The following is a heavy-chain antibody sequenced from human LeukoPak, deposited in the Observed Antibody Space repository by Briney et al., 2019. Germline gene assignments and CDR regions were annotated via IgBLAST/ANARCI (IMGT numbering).Heavy chain of an antibody. CDR2: FNWNGGST. D-gene: IGHD3-9*01. CDR3: ARGGRVHYDILTGYYTESQYYFDY. CDR1: GFTFDDYG. J-gene: IGHJ4*02. Sequence: GGSLRLSCAASGFTFDDYGMNWVRQAPGKGLEWVSGFNWNGGSTAYADSVKGRFTISRDNAKKSLYLQMNSLRAEDTALYYCARGGRVHYDILTGYYTESQYYFDYWGQGTLVTVSS. V-gene: IGHV3-20*04.